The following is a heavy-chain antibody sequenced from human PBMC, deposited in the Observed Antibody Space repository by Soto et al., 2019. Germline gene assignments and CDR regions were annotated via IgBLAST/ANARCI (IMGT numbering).Heavy chain of an antibody. V-gene: IGHV3-33*01. CDR2: IWYDGSNK. CDR1: GFTFSSYG. J-gene: IGHJ6*02. Sequence: QVQLVESGGGVVQPGRSLRLSCAASGFTFSSYGMHWVRQAPGKGLEWVAVIWYDGSNKYYADSVKGRFTISRDNSKNTLYLQMNSLRAEDTAVYYCAREGGSGWYSGYYGMDVWGQGTTVTVSS. D-gene: IGHD6-19*01. CDR3: AREGGSGWYSGYYGMDV.